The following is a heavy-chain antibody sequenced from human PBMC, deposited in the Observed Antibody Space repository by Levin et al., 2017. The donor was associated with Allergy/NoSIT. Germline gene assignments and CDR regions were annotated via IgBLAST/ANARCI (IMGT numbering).Heavy chain of an antibody. J-gene: IGHJ6*02. CDR1: GGTFSSYA. CDR2: IIPIFGTA. D-gene: IGHD3-10*01. CDR3: ARSLSYYGSGSLLYYYYGMDV. Sequence: SVKVSCKASGGTFSSYAISWVRQAPGQGLEWMGGIIPIFGTANYAQKFQGRVTITADESTSTAYMELSSLRSEDTAVYCCARSLSYYGSGSLLYYYYGMDVWGQGTTVTVSS. V-gene: IGHV1-69*13.